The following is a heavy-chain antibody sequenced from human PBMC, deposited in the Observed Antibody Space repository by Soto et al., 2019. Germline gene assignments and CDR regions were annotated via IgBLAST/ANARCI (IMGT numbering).Heavy chain of an antibody. CDR3: ARDLWTY. V-gene: IGHV3-48*02. CDR2: ISSNSRTM. CDR1: GFTFSIYS. D-gene: IGHD3-3*01. J-gene: IGHJ4*02. Sequence: WWSLRLSCAASGFTFSIYSLKWVRQAPRKGLEWVSYISSNSRTMFYADSVKGRFTISRDNAKNSLYLQMSSLRDEDTAVYYCARDLWTYWGQGALVTVSS.